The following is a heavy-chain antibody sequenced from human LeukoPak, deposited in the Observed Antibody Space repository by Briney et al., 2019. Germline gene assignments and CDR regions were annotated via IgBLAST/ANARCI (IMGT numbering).Heavy chain of an antibody. J-gene: IGHJ4*02. CDR3: TRYNNDHFDY. CDR1: GFTFGGYV. Sequence: GGSLRLSCAGSGFTFGGYVMHWFRQTPGKGLEWVAVIAYDGSRAFYADSVKGRFTISRDNSKNTMSVQMDDLRAEDTAVYYCTRYNNDHFDYWGQGTLVTVSS. CDR2: IAYDGSRA. D-gene: IGHD1-14*01. V-gene: IGHV3-33*01.